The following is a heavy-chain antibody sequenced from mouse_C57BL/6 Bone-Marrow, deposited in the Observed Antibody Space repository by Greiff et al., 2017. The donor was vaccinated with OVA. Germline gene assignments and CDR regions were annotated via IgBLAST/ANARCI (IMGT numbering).Heavy chain of an antibody. D-gene: IGHD2-4*01. CDR3: ARTYDYSVYFYV. CDR2: IHPNSGST. V-gene: IGHV1-64*01. CDR1: GYTFTSYW. Sequence: QVQLQQPGAELVKPGASVKLSCKASGYTFTSYWMHWVKQRPGQGLEWIGMIHPNSGSTNYNEKFKSKATLTVDKSSSTAYMQLSSLTSEDSAVYYCARTYDYSVYFYVWGTGTTVTVSS. J-gene: IGHJ1*03.